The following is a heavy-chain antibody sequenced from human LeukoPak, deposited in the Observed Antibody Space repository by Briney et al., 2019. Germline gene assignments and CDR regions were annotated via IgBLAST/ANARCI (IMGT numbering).Heavy chain of an antibody. D-gene: IGHD3-10*01. CDR1: GFTSSSYW. Sequence: TGGSLRLSCAASGFTSSSYWMHWVRQVPGKGLVWVSRISGGGTARNYADSVKGRFTISRDDAKNTVDLQMNSLRGEDTAVYYCVRGRGSYGWFDLWGQGTLVTVSS. CDR2: ISGGGTAR. J-gene: IGHJ5*02. CDR3: VRGRGSYGWFDL. V-gene: IGHV3-74*01.